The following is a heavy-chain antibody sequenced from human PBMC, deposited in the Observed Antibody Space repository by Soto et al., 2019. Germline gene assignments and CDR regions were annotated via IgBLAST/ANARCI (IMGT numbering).Heavy chain of an antibody. J-gene: IGHJ4*02. CDR2: IYSGGTT. V-gene: IGHV3-66*01. D-gene: IGHD6-19*01. Sequence: EVQLVESGGGLVQPGESLRLSCAASGFTVSSNYMSWVRQAPGKGLEWVSVIYSGGTTYYADSVKGRFTISRDNSKNTLYLQMNSLRAEDTAVYYCDSAVAGTFHWGQGTLVTVSS. CDR1: GFTVSSNY. CDR3: DSAVAGTFH.